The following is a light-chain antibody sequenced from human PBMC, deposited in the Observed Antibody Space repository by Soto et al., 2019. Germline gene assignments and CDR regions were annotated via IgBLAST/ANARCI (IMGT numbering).Light chain of an antibody. Sequence: EIVLTQSPGTLSLSPGERATLSCGASQSVSSSYLAWYQQKPGQAPRLLIYGASSRATGIPDRFSCSGSGTDFTLTISRLEPEDFAVYYCQQYGKTFGGGTKV. CDR3: QQYGKT. V-gene: IGKV3-20*01. CDR2: GAS. CDR1: QSVSSSY. J-gene: IGKJ4*01.